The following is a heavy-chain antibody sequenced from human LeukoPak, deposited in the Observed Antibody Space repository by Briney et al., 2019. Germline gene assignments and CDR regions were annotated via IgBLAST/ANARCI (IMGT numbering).Heavy chain of an antibody. V-gene: IGHV1-2*02. D-gene: IGHD5-18*01. CDR1: GGTFSSYA. Sequence: GASVKVSCKASGGTFSSYAISWVRQAPGQGLEWMGWINPNSGGTNYAQKFQGRVTMTRDTSISTAYMELSRLRSDDTAVYYCARTPVDTDIYGYWGQGTLVTVSS. J-gene: IGHJ4*02. CDR3: ARTPVDTDIYGY. CDR2: INPNSGGT.